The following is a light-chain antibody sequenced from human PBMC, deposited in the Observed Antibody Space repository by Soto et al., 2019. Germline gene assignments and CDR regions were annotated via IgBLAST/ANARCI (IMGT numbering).Light chain of an antibody. V-gene: IGLV2-14*01. Sequence: QSALTQPASVSVSPGQSITISCTGTGSDVGSYKYVSWYQQHPGKAPKLIIFEVSNRPSGVSDRFSGSKSGNRASLTISGLQAEDEADYYCSSYTSISSLGVFGTGTKVTVL. CDR3: SSYTSISSLGV. CDR1: GSDVGSYKY. J-gene: IGLJ1*01. CDR2: EVS.